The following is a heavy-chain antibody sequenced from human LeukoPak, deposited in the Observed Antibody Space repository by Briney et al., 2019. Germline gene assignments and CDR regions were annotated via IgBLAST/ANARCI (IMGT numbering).Heavy chain of an antibody. CDR2: IWYDGSNK. CDR3: ARGAAAGLRRYYFDY. Sequence: PGGSLRLSCAASGFTFSSYGMHWVRQAPGKGLEWVAVIWYDGSNKYYADSVKGRFTISRDNSKNTLYLQVNSLRAEDTAVYYCARGAAAGLRRYYFDYWGQGTLVTVSS. CDR1: GFTFSSYG. V-gene: IGHV3-33*01. J-gene: IGHJ4*02. D-gene: IGHD6-13*01.